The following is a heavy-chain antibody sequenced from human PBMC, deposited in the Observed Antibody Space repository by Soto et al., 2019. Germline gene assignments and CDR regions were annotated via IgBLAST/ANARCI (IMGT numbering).Heavy chain of an antibody. D-gene: IGHD2-15*01. CDR1: GGSISSGGYY. CDR3: ARRYCSGGSCIDY. J-gene: IGHJ4*02. CDR2: IYYRGST. Sequence: SETLSLTCTVSGGSISSGGYYWSWIRQHPGKGLEWIGYIYYRGSTNYNPSLTSRVTISVDTSKNQFSLKLSSVTAADTAVYYCARRYCSGGSCIDYWGQGTLVTVSS. V-gene: IGHV4-61*08.